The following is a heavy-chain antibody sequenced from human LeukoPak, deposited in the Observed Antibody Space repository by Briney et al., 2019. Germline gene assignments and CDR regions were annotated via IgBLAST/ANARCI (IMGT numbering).Heavy chain of an antibody. J-gene: IGHJ4*02. CDR3: TKGDRSGGWY. D-gene: IGHD6-19*01. Sequence: PGGSLRLSCAASGFTFSSYAMSWVRQAPGKGLEWVSAISGGGGSTNYADSVKGRFTISRDNSKNTLYLQMNSLRAKDTAVYYCTKGDRSGGWYWGQGTLVTVSS. V-gene: IGHV3-23*01. CDR2: ISGGGGST. CDR1: GFTFSSYA.